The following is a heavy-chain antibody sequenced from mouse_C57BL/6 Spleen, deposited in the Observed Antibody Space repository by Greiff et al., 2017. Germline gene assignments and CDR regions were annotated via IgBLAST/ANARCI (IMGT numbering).Heavy chain of an antibody. CDR3: ARRATTVVDY. D-gene: IGHD1-1*01. Sequence: QVQLQQSGAELVKPGASVKLSCKASGYTFTSYWMHWVKQRPGQGLEWIGMIHPNSGSTNYNEKFKSKATLTVDKSSSTAYMQLSSLTSEDSAVYYCARRATTVVDYWGQGTSVTVSS. V-gene: IGHV1-64*01. J-gene: IGHJ4*01. CDR2: IHPNSGST. CDR1: GYTFTSYW.